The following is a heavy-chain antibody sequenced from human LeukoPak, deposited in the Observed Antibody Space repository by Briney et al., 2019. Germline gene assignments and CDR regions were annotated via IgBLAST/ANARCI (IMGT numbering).Heavy chain of an antibody. CDR3: ARGGDSSGYLNHYYYGMDV. CDR1: GGSIRNYY. J-gene: IGHJ6*02. V-gene: IGHV4-59*01. D-gene: IGHD5-18*01. CDR2: IHYSGST. Sequence: SETLSLTCIVSGGSIRNYYWNWIRQSPGKGLEWIGFIHYSGSTYYRPTLRSRVTMSVDTSKNQFSLKLTSVTAADTAVYYCARGGDSSGYLNHYYYGMDVWGQGTTVTVSS.